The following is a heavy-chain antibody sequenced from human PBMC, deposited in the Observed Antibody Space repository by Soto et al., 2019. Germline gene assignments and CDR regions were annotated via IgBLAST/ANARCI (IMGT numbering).Heavy chain of an antibody. V-gene: IGHV4-38-2*02. D-gene: IGHD3-22*01. J-gene: IGHJ4*02. CDR1: SSSIRSGYY. CDR3: ERDTLRWYDSSREPVDVGY. CDR2: IYHSGST. Sequence: SETLSLTFAVYSSSIRSGYYWGWIRQPPGKVLEWIASIYHSGSTNYNPPLKRRVTILVDTSKNQFSLKLRSVTAADTDLYYCERDTLRWYDSSREPVDVGYWGQGTLVTVS.